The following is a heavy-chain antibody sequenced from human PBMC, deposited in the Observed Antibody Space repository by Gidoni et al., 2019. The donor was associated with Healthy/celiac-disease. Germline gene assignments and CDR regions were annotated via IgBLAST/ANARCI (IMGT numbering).Heavy chain of an antibody. V-gene: IGHV3-30*03. D-gene: IGHD1-26*01. Sequence: QVQLVESGGGVVQPGRSLRLSCAASGFPFSSYGMHWVRQAPGKGLEWVAVISYDGSNKYYADSVKGRFTISRDNSKNTLYLQMNSLRAEDTAVYYCPIKSGSYSAAFDIWGQGTMVTVSS. CDR3: PIKSGSYSAAFDI. CDR1: GFPFSSYG. J-gene: IGHJ3*02. CDR2: ISYDGSNK.